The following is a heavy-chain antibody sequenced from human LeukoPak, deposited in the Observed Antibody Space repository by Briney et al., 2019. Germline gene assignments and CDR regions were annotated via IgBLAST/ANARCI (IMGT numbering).Heavy chain of an antibody. V-gene: IGHV4-61*01. Sequence: SETLSLTCTISGASISSGLYYWSWIRQPPGKGLEWIGYIYYSGSTNYNPSLKSRVTISVYTSKNQFSLKLSSVTAADTAVYYCARLKYYYDSSGYRAEYFQHWGQGTLVTVSS. J-gene: IGHJ1*01. CDR1: GASISSGLYY. CDR2: IYYSGST. D-gene: IGHD3-22*01. CDR3: ARLKYYYDSSGYRAEYFQH.